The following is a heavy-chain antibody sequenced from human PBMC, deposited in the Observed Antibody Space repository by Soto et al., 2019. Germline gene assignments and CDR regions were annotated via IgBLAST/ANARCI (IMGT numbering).Heavy chain of an antibody. D-gene: IGHD6-13*01. J-gene: IGHJ4*02. CDR3: ASDQPREEAAAEFDY. CDR2: LRAYSGNT. V-gene: IGHV1-18*01. Sequence: GASVNVSCKASGYTFTRYWISWVRQAPGEGLEWMGWLRAYSGNTNYAQKLQGRVTKTTDNSTNTAYMELRRLRSDDKAVYYCASDQPREEAAAEFDYRGPGTLV. CDR1: GYTFTRYW.